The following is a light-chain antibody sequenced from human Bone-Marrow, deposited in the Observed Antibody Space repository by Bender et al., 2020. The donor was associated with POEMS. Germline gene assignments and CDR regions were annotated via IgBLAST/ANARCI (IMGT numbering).Light chain of an antibody. Sequence: QSALTQPRSVSGSPGQSVTISCSGTSTDIGRYSYVSWYQQHPGKAPELLIYDVTTRPSWVPDRFSGSKSGNTASLTISGLQSEDEADYYCATWDDSLTGVVFGGGTKLTVL. CDR2: DVT. CDR3: ATWDDSLTGVV. CDR1: STDIGRYSY. V-gene: IGLV2-11*01. J-gene: IGLJ2*01.